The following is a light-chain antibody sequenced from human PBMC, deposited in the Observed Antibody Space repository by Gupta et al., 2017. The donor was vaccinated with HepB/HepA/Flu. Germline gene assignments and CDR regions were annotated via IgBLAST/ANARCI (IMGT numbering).Light chain of an antibody. CDR1: QSISSW. J-gene: IGKJ1*01. CDR2: KAS. CDR3: QQDNSYLWT. Sequence: DIQMTQSPSTLSASVGDRVTITCRASQSISSWLDWYQQKPGKTPKLLIYKASSLESGVSSRFSGSGSGTEFTLTIISLQPDDFATYYCQQDNSYLWTFGQGTKVEIK. V-gene: IGKV1-5*03.